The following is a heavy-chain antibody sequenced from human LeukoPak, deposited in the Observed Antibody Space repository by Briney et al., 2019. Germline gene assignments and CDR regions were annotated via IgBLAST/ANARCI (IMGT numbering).Heavy chain of an antibody. CDR1: GGSMSNYY. J-gene: IGHJ4*02. CDR3: ARRNCPRDCYPYYFDD. D-gene: IGHD2-21*02. V-gene: IGHV4-59*01. Sequence: SSETLSLTCTVSGGSMSNYYWSWIRQPPGKGLEWIGYIFYTGSTNYNPSLKSRVTISVDTSKNQFSLRLSSVTAADTAVYYCARRNCPRDCYPYYFDDWGQGTLVTVSS. CDR2: IFYTGST.